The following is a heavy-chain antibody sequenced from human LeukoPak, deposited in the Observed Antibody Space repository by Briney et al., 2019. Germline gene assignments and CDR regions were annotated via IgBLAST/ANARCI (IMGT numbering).Heavy chain of an antibody. CDR2: ISYDGSNK. V-gene: IGHV3-30*04. CDR1: GFTFSSYA. Sequence: SGGSLRLSCAASGFTFSSYAMHWVRQAPGKGLEWVAVISYDGSNKYYADSVKGRFTISRDNSKNTLYLQMNSLRAEDTAVYYCASLGYCSGGSCPNAFDIWGQGTMVTVSS. J-gene: IGHJ3*02. D-gene: IGHD2-15*01. CDR3: ASLGYCSGGSCPNAFDI.